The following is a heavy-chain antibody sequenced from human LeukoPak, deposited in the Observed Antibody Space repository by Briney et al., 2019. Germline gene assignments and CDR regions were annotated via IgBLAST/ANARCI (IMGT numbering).Heavy chain of an antibody. Sequence: GGSLRLSCAASGFTFGNYGMSWVRQAPGKGLEWVSGINWNGGSTGYADSVEGRFTIFRDNAKSSLYLQMNSLRAEDTAVYYCARDLNWETYWGQGTLVSVSS. CDR1: GFTFGNYG. J-gene: IGHJ4*02. D-gene: IGHD7-27*01. CDR3: ARDLNWETY. V-gene: IGHV3-20*04. CDR2: INWNGGST.